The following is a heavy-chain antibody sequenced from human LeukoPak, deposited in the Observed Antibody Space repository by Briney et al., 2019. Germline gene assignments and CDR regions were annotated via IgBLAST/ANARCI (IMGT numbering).Heavy chain of an antibody. CDR3: ARDRLKPFDY. CDR1: GFTFSSYG. J-gene: IGHJ4*02. V-gene: IGHV3-30*02. Sequence: GGSLRLSCAASGFTFSSYGMHWVRQAPGKGLEWVAFIRYDGSNKYYADSVKGRFTISRDNSKNTLYLQMNSLRAEDTAVYYCARDRLKPFDYWGQGTLVTVSS. D-gene: IGHD1-14*01. CDR2: IRYDGSNK.